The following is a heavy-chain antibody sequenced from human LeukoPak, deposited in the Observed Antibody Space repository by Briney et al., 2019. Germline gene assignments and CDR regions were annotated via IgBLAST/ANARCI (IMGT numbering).Heavy chain of an antibody. V-gene: IGHV4-34*01. CDR2: INHSGST. CDR1: GGSFSGYY. J-gene: IGHJ4*02. Sequence: PSETLSLTCAVYGGSFSGYYWSWIRQPPGKGLEWIGEINHSGSTNYNPPLKSRVTISVDTSKNQFSLKLSSVTAADTAVYYCARRRGYSGYGPYFDYWGQGTLVTVSS. CDR3: ARRRGYSGYGPYFDY. D-gene: IGHD5-12*01.